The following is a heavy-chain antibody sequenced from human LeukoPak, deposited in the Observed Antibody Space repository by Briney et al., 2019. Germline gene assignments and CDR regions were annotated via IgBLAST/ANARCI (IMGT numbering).Heavy chain of an antibody. D-gene: IGHD5-18*01. CDR2: ISSSGSSI. CDR3: LVDTAMVTGNWFDP. V-gene: IGHV3-11*01. Sequence: GGSLRLSCAASGFTFSDYYMSWIRQAPGKGLEWVSYISSSGSSIYYADSVKGRFTISRDNAKNSLYLQMNSLRAEDTAVYYCLVDTAMVTGNWFDPWGQGTLVTVSP. CDR1: GFTFSDYY. J-gene: IGHJ5*02.